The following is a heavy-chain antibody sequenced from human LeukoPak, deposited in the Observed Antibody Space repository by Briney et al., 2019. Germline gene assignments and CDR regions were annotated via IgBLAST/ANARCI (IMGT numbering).Heavy chain of an antibody. V-gene: IGHV3-74*01. CDR2: INTDGTVT. J-gene: IGHJ4*02. CDR3: ATKQWLAPPPDS. CDR1: GFTFSKYW. D-gene: IGHD6-19*01. Sequence: GASLRLSCAASGFTFSKYWMLWVRQAPGKGLESVSRINTDGTVTTYADSVKGRFTVSRDNADNTMFLQMNSVRDEDTAVYYCATKQWLAPPPDSWGQGTPVTVSS.